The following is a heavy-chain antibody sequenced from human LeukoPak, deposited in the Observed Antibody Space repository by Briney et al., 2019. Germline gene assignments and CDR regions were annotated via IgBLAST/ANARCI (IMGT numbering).Heavy chain of an antibody. V-gene: IGHV3-9*03. CDR3: AKSCYYDSSGYYCFDY. J-gene: IGHJ4*02. CDR2: ISWNSGSI. Sequence: GGSLRLSCAASGFTFDDYAMHWVRQAPGKGLEWVSGISWNSGSIGYADSVKGRFTISRDNAKNSLYLQMNSLRAEDMALYYCAKSCYYDSSGYYCFDYWGQGTLVTVSS. CDR1: GFTFDDYA. D-gene: IGHD3-22*01.